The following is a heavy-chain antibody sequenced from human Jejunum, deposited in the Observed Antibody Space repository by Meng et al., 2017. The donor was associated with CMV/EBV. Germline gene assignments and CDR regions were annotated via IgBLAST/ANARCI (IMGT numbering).Heavy chain of an antibody. CDR1: GCTFSSYG. D-gene: IGHD2-2*01. V-gene: IGHV3-30*18. Sequence: RLSCVASGCTFSSYGMHWVRQAPGKGLEWVALISFDETHTYYADSVKGRFTISRDNSKKTLYLQMDSLKAEDTAVYYCAKDRYEMDYWGQGTLVTVSS. CDR3: AKDRYEMDY. J-gene: IGHJ4*02. CDR2: ISFDETHT.